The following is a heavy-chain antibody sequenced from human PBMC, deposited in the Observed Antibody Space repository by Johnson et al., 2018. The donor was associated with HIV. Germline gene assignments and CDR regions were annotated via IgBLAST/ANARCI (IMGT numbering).Heavy chain of an antibody. CDR2: ISYDGNSK. J-gene: IGHJ3*02. V-gene: IGHV3-30*04. Sequence: QVQLVESGGDLVQPGGSLRLSCAASGFTFSSYPMHWVRQAPGKGLEWVGVISYDGNSKYYGDSVKGRFTISRDNSKNTLYLQMNSLRAGDTAVYYCSRLPTGYSRDGFDIWGQGTMVTVSS. CDR3: SRLPTGYSRDGFDI. CDR1: GFTFSSYP. D-gene: IGHD5-18*01.